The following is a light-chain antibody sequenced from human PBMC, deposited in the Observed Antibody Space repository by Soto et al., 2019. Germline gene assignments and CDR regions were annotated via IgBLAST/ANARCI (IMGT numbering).Light chain of an antibody. CDR2: NNN. Sequence: QSVLTQPPSASGTPGQRVTISCSGSSSNIGSNTVNWYQQLPGTAPKLLIYNNNQRPSGVPDRFSGSQSGTSASLAISGLQSEDEADYYCATWDDSLDGPVFGGGTTLTVL. V-gene: IGLV1-44*01. J-gene: IGLJ2*01. CDR1: SSNIGSNT. CDR3: ATWDDSLDGPV.